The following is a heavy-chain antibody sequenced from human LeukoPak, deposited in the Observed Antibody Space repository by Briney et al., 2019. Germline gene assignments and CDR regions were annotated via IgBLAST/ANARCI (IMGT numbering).Heavy chain of an antibody. CDR2: INSDGSST. CDR1: GFTFSSHW. J-gene: IGHJ3*02. Sequence: GGSLRLSCAASGFTFSSHWMHWVRQAPGKGLVWVSRINSDGSSTNYADSVKGRFTISRDNAKNTLYLQVNSLRAEDTAVYYCARDSGLYDSSGYDGFDIWGQGTMVTVSS. D-gene: IGHD3-22*01. V-gene: IGHV3-74*01. CDR3: ARDSGLYDSSGYDGFDI.